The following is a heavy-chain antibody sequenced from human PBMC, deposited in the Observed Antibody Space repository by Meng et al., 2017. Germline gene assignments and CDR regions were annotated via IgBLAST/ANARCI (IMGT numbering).Heavy chain of an antibody. J-gene: IGHJ6*02. V-gene: IGHV3-23*01. D-gene: IGHD1-7*01. CDR1: GFIFSSYA. CDR3: AKETDWTYQPYFYYYGLDV. CDR2: ISADGGST. Sequence: GESLKISCAASGFIFSSYAMGWVRQAPGKGLEWVSVISADGGSTNHADSVKGRFTISRDNSKNTLYLQMNSLRAEDTAVYYCAKETDWTYQPYFYYYGLDVWGQGTTVTVSS.